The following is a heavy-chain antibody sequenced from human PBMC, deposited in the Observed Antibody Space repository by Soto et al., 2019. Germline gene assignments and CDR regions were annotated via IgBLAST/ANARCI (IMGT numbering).Heavy chain of an antibody. D-gene: IGHD2-2*01. CDR3: ARDPRYCSSTSCSGRAFDI. Sequence: SVKVSCKASGYTFTSYGISWVRQAPGQGLEWMGWISAYNGNTNYAQKLQGRVTMTTDTSTSTAYMELRSLRSDDTAVYYCARDPRYCSSTSCSGRAFDIWGQGTMVTVSS. J-gene: IGHJ3*02. CDR1: GYTFTSYG. CDR2: ISAYNGNT. V-gene: IGHV1-18*01.